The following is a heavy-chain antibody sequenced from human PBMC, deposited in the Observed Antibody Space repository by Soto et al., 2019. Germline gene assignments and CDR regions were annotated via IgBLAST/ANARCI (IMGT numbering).Heavy chain of an antibody. CDR3: ARSLGETTSRFDY. CDR1: GYIFIQCF. Sequence: QVQLVQSGAEMKQPGASVKLSCQASGYIFIQCFMHWVRQAPGQGREWMGGINPSSGTTTYAQKSHGRVTVTTDTVTRTVYMELRSLASGDTAMYYCARSLGETTSRFDYLGQGSLVTVSA. J-gene: IGHJ4*02. V-gene: IGHV1-46*01. CDR2: INPSSGTT. D-gene: IGHD1-26*01.